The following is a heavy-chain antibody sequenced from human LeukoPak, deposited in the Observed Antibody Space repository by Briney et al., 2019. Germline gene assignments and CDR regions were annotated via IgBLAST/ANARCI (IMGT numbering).Heavy chain of an antibody. D-gene: IGHD6-13*01. CDR3: ARAKQQPYPCFAY. CDR2: IIPIFGTA. Sequence: SLKVSSKPSGGTLRSYAISWVRQAPRQGGEWMGGIIPIFGTANYAQKLQGRVTITADKSTSTAYMELSRLRSEDTAVYYYARAKQQPYPCFAYWGQGTLVTVSS. J-gene: IGHJ4*02. V-gene: IGHV1-69*06. CDR1: GGTLRSYA.